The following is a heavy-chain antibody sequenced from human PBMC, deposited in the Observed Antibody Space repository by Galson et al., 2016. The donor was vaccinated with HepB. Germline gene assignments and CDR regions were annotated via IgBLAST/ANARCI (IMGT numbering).Heavy chain of an antibody. CDR2: ITDSGGTT. Sequence: SLRLSCAASGFTFFNYAMTWVRQAPGRGLERVAGITDSGGTTSYAASVKGRFTISRDNSKNTVYLQMTSLGADDTAVYFCGKDGGAPRDWGQGTLVTVSS. CDR1: GFTFFNYA. CDR3: GKDGGAPRD. J-gene: IGHJ4*02. D-gene: IGHD2-15*01. V-gene: IGHV3-23*01.